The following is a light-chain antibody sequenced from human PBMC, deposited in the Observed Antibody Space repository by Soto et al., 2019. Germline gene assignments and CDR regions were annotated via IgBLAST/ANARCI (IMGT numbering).Light chain of an antibody. CDR1: QSVSTSY. V-gene: IGKV3-20*01. Sequence: EIVLTQSPGTLYLSPGERATLSCRASQSVSTSYLAWYQQKPGQAPRLLIYGASSRATGIPDRFSGSESGADFTLTISRLEPEGFAVYYCQQYGSVPLTFGGGTKVEIK. CDR2: GAS. J-gene: IGKJ4*01. CDR3: QQYGSVPLT.